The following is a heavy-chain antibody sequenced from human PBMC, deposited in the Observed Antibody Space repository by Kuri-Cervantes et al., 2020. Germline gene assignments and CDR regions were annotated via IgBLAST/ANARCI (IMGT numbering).Heavy chain of an antibody. CDR2: IYYSGST. CDR1: GGSISSGGYY. V-gene: IGHV4-31*01. D-gene: IGHD3-10*01. CDR3: ARDYDPMILWFGESYYYYGMDV. Sequence: SETLSPTCTVSGGSISSGGYYWSWIRQHPGKGLEWIGYIYYSGSTYYNPSPKSLVTISVDTSKNQFSLKLSSVTAADTAVYYCARDYDPMILWFGESYYYYGMDVWGQGTTVTVSS. J-gene: IGHJ6*02.